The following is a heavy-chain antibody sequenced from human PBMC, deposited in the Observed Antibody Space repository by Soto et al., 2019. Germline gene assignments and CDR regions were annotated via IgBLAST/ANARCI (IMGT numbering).Heavy chain of an antibody. CDR2: IYYSGST. J-gene: IGHJ4*02. CDR1: GGSISSYY. Sequence: SETLSLTCTVSGGSISSYYWSWIRQPPGKGLEWIGYIYYSGSTNYNPSLKSRVTISVDTSKNQFSLKLSSVTAADTAVYYCARGMITFGGVIDQFDYWGQGTLVTVSS. V-gene: IGHV4-59*01. CDR3: ARGMITFGGVIDQFDY. D-gene: IGHD3-16*02.